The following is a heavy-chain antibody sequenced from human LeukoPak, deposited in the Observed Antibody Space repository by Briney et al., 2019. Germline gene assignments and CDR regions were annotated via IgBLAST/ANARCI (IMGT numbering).Heavy chain of an antibody. V-gene: IGHV4-30-2*01. CDR2: IYHSGST. CDR3: ASTDYGAEVLLRG. CDR1: GGSISSGGYY. J-gene: IGHJ4*02. Sequence: SQTLSLTCTVSGGSISSGGYYWSWIRQPPGKGLEWIGYIYHSGSTYYNPSLKSRVTISVDRSKNQFSLKLSSVTAADTAVYYCASTDYGAEVLLRGWGQGTLVTVSS. D-gene: IGHD4-17*01.